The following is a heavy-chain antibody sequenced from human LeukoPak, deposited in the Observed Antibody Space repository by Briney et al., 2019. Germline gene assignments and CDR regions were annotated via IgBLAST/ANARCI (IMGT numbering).Heavy chain of an antibody. V-gene: IGHV1-18*04. D-gene: IGHD3-10*01. Sequence: ASVKVSCKASGYTFTSYGISWVRQAPGQGLEWMGWISAYNGNTNYAQKLQGRVTMTTDTSTSTAYTELRSLRSDDTAVYYCARVEGFGELLSDYWGQGTLVTVSS. CDR1: GYTFTSYG. CDR3: ARVEGFGELLSDY. J-gene: IGHJ4*02. CDR2: ISAYNGNT.